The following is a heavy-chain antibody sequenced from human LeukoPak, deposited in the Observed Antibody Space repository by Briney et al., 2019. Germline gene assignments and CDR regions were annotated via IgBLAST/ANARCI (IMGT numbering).Heavy chain of an antibody. Sequence: SETLSLTCAVYGGSFSGYYWSWIRQPPGKGLEWIGEINHSGSTNYNPSLKGRVTISVDTSKNQFSLKLSSVTAADTAVYYCARVPGAARPDYFDYWGQGTLVTVSS. J-gene: IGHJ4*02. D-gene: IGHD6-6*01. CDR1: GGSFSGYY. CDR2: INHSGST. V-gene: IGHV4-34*01. CDR3: ARVPGAARPDYFDY.